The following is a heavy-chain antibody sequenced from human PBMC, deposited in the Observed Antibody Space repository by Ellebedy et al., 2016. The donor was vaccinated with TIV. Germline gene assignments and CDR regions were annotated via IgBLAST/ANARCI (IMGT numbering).Heavy chain of an antibody. CDR1: RYTFTSFG. V-gene: IGHV1-18*01. D-gene: IGHD6-6*01. CDR2: ISAYNGDI. Sequence: ASVKVSXKASRYTFTSFGLSWVRQAPGQGLEWMGWISAYNGDINYAQNFQGRVAMTTDTATSTVYVDLRSLRSDDTAVYYCARVSVDVVIGYHYFYMDIWGKGTTVTVS. CDR3: ARVSVDVVIGYHYFYMDI. J-gene: IGHJ6*03.